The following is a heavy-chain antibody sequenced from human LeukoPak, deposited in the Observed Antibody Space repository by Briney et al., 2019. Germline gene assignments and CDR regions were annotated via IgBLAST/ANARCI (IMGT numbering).Heavy chain of an antibody. CDR1: GGSISGGGYS. CDR2: IYYSGRT. Sequence: SETLSLTCTVSGGSISGGGYSWSWIRQLPGKGLEWIGYIYYSGRTYYNPSLKSRATISVDTAKNQFSLKLSSVTAADTAMYYCARVDSTGYYLWRDWGQGTLVTVSA. CDR3: ARVDSTGYYLWRD. D-gene: IGHD3-22*01. J-gene: IGHJ4*02. V-gene: IGHV4-31*03.